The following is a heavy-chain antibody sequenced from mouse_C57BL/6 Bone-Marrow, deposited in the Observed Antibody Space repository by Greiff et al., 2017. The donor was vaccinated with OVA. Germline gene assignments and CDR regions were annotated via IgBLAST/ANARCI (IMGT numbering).Heavy chain of an antibody. CDR1: GYSITSGYY. CDR2: ISYDGSN. J-gene: IGHJ4*01. V-gene: IGHV3-6*01. CDR3: ARGGGRGDAMDY. Sequence: DVKLQESGPGLVKPSQSLSLTCSVTGYSITSGYYWNWIRQFPGNKLEWMGYISYDGSNNYNPSLKNRISITRDTSKNQFFLKLNSVTTEDTATYYCARGGGRGDAMDYWGQGTSVTVSS. D-gene: IGHD1-1*01.